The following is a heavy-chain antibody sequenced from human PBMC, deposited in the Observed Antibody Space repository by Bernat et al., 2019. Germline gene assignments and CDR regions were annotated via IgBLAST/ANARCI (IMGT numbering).Heavy chain of an antibody. J-gene: IGHJ4*02. Sequence: EVQLVESGGGLVKPGGSLRLSCAASGFTFSNAWMSWVRQAPGKGLEWVGRIKSKTDGGTTDYAAPVKGRFTISRDDSKNTLYLQMNGLKTEDTAVYYCTTPLRWFRESFSDYWGQGTLVTVSS. V-gene: IGHV3-15*01. CDR1: GFTFSNAW. D-gene: IGHD3-10*01. CDR3: TTPLRWFRESFSDY. CDR2: IKSKTDGGTT.